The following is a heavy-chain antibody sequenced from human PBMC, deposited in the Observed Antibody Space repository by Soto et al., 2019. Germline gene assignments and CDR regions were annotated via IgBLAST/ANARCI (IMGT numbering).Heavy chain of an antibody. D-gene: IGHD5-12*01. CDR2: ISYDGSNK. CDR1: GFTFSSYG. CDR3: AKDGDIVATIPNHAFDI. J-gene: IGHJ3*02. V-gene: IGHV3-30*18. Sequence: GGSLRLSCAASGFTFSSYGMHWVRQAPGKGLEWVAVISYDGSNKYYADSVKGRFTISRDNSKNTLYLQMNSLRAEDTAVYYCAKDGDIVATIPNHAFDIWGQGTMVTVSS.